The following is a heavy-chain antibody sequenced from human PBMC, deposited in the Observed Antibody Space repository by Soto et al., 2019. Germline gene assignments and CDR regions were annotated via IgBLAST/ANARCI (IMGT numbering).Heavy chain of an antibody. Sequence: QVQLVQSGAEVKKPGASVKVSCKASGYTFTNYDIHWVRQATGQGLEWMGWMNPDSGNTGQSKQXXGXXTLTRDTSISTAYMELSSLSSEDPAVYYCARGRFRRTWFDPWGQGTLVTVSS. CDR3: ARGRFRRTWFDP. CDR1: GYTFTNYD. V-gene: IGHV1-8*01. CDR2: MNPDSGNT. J-gene: IGHJ5*02. D-gene: IGHD3-16*01.